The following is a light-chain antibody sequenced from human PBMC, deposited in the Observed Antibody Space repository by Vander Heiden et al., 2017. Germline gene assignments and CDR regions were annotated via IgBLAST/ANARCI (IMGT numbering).Light chain of an antibody. Sequence: LPQTHASARTPGPGDTISCSGSSSNSGSNTVNWYQQLPGTAPKLLIYSNNQRPSGVPDRFSGSKSGPSASPAISGPQAEDEADYYCAACYDSLNVWVFGGGTKLPVL. CDR1: SSNSGSNT. CDR2: SNN. V-gene: IGLV1-44*01. J-gene: IGLJ3*02. CDR3: AACYDSLNVWV.